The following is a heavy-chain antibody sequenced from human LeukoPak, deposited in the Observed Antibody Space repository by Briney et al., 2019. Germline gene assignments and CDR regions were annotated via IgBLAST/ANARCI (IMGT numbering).Heavy chain of an antibody. J-gene: IGHJ4*02. V-gene: IGHV3-23*01. CDR1: GFTFSSYA. CDR3: AKEPGRGYSYGYRGYFDY. CDR2: ISGNGGST. Sequence: GASLRLSCAASGFTFSSYAMSWVRQAPGKGLEWVSAISGNGGSTYYADSVKGRFTISRDNSKNTLYLQMNSLGAEDTAVYYCAKEPGRGYSYGYRGYFDYWGQGTLVTVSS. D-gene: IGHD5-18*01.